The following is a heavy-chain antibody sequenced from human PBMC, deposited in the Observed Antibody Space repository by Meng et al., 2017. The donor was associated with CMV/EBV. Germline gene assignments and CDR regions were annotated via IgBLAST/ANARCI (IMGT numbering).Heavy chain of an antibody. CDR2: IIPIFGTA. CDR1: GGTFSSYA. CDR3: ARVGIGESIAARPILLSFDY. D-gene: IGHD6-6*01. V-gene: IGHV1-69*05. J-gene: IGHJ4*02. Sequence: SVKVSCKTSGGTFSSYAISWVRQAPGQGLEWMGGIIPIFGTANYAQKFQGRVTITTDESTSTAYMELSSLRSEDTAVYYCARVGIGESIAARPILLSFDYWGQGTLVTVSS.